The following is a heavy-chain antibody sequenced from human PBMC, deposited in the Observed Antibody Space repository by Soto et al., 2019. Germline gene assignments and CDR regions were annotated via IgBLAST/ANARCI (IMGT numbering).Heavy chain of an antibody. CDR2: ISGTSGYT. V-gene: IGHV3-11*06. D-gene: IGHD5-18*01. Sequence: QVQLVESGGGLVKPGGSLRLSCAASGFSFSDSYMSWVRQAPGKGLEWVSYISGTSGYTGYADSVKGRFTISRDNAKNSLYLKMNSLRVEDTAVYYCARDRVGYGPPAVWGQGTTVTVSS. J-gene: IGHJ6*02. CDR1: GFSFSDSY. CDR3: ARDRVGYGPPAV.